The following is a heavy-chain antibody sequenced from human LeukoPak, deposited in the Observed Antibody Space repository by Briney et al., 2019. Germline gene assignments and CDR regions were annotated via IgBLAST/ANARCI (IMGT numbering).Heavy chain of an antibody. D-gene: IGHD2-15*01. J-gene: IGHJ5*02. CDR1: GFTFSSYW. CDR3: ARDLRARYCSGGSCYGWFDP. Sequence: GGSLRLSCAASGFTFSSYWMSWVRQAPGKGLEWVANIKQDGGEKYYVDSVKGRFTISRDNAKNSLYLQMNSLRAEDTAVYYCARDLRARYCSGGSCYGWFDPWGQGTLVTVSS. V-gene: IGHV3-7*01. CDR2: IKQDGGEK.